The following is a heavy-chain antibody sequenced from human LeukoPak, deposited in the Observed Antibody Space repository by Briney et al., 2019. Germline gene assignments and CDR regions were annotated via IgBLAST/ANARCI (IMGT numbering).Heavy chain of an antibody. Sequence: GGSLRLSCTASGFTFGDYAMSWVRQAPGKGLEWVGFIRSKAYGGTTEYAASVKGRFTISRDDSKSIAYLQMNSLKTEDTAVYYCTSEFTIFGVVMAYWGQGTLVTVSS. CDR2: IRSKAYGGTT. CDR3: TSEFTIFGVVMAY. J-gene: IGHJ4*02. V-gene: IGHV3-49*04. CDR1: GFTFGDYA. D-gene: IGHD3-3*01.